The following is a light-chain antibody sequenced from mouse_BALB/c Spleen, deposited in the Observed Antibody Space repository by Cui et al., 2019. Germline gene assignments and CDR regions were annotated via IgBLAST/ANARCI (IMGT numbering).Light chain of an antibody. J-gene: IGKJ2*01. CDR3: QQYSKLPPYT. CDR2: YTT. CDR1: EDISTY. Sequence: DIQMTQTTSSLSASLGERVTISCRAREDISTYFNWYQQKPDGTVKHPINYTTGLHSGVPSRFSGGGSGADYSLTISSLEPEDIATYYCQQYSKLPPYTFGGGTKLEIK. V-gene: IGKV10-95*01.